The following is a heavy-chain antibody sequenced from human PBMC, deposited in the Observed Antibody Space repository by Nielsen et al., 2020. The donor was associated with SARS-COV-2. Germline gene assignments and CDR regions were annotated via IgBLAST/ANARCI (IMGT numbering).Heavy chain of an antibody. J-gene: IGHJ3*02. CDR2: ISGSGGST. Sequence: GESLKISCAASGFTFSSYAMSWVRQAPGKGLEWVSAISGSGGSTYYADSVKGRFTISRDNSKNTLYLQMNSLRAEDTAVYYCAKVGLSDAFDIWGQGTMVTVSS. D-gene: IGHD2-2*01. V-gene: IGHV3-23*01. CDR1: GFTFSSYA. CDR3: AKVGLSDAFDI.